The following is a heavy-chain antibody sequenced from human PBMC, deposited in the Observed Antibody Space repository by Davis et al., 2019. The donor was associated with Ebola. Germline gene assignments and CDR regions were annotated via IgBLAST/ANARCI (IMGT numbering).Heavy chain of an antibody. J-gene: IGHJ5*02. CDR3: ARARITMVQVNWFDP. CDR1: GYTFTSYG. CDR2: ISAYNGNT. D-gene: IGHD3-10*01. V-gene: IGHV1-18*01. Sequence: ASVKVSCKASGYTFTSYGISWVRQAPGQGLEWMGWISAYNGNTNYAQKLQGRVTMTTDTSTSTAYMELRSLRSDDTAVYYCARARITMVQVNWFDPWGQGTLVTVSS.